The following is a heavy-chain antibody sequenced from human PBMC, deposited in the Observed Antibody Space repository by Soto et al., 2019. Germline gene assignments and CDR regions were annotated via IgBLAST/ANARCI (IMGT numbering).Heavy chain of an antibody. D-gene: IGHD2-2*01. Sequence: EVQLLESGGGLVQPGGSLRLSCAASGFTFSSYAMSWVRQAPGKGLEWVPAISGSGGSTYYADSVKGRFTISRDNSKNTLDQQMNSLRAEDTAGYNCAKDWDVVGPPSMLGSVHDYWGQGTLVTVSS. CDR3: AKDWDVVGPPSMLGSVHDY. CDR2: ISGSGGST. J-gene: IGHJ4*02. V-gene: IGHV3-23*01. CDR1: GFTFSSYA.